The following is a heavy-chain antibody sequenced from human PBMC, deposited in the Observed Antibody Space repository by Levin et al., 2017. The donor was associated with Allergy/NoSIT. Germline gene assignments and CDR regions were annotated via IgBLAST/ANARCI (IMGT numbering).Heavy chain of an antibody. Sequence: GGSLRLSCAASGFTFSDYYMSWIRQAPGKGLEWVSYISSSGSTIYYADSVKGRFTISRDNAKNSLYLQMNSLRAEDTAVYYCAMVLYSSSSFYFDYWGQETLVTVSS. J-gene: IGHJ4*02. CDR2: ISSSGSTI. CDR3: AMVLYSSSSFYFDY. D-gene: IGHD6-6*01. CDR1: GFTFSDYY. V-gene: IGHV3-11*01.